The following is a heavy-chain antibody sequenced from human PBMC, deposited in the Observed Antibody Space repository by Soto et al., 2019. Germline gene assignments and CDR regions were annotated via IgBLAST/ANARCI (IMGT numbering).Heavy chain of an antibody. CDR1: GFTFSNYG. Sequence: QVQLVESGGGVVQPGRSLRLSCAASGFTFSNYGMHWVRQAPGKGLEWVAVISYDGSNKYYADSVKGRFSISRDNSKNTLYLQMNSLRAEDTAVYYCAKDSSSWQRGPYFFDYWGQGTLVTVSS. D-gene: IGHD6-13*01. J-gene: IGHJ4*02. V-gene: IGHV3-30*18. CDR3: AKDSSSWQRGPYFFDY. CDR2: ISYDGSNK.